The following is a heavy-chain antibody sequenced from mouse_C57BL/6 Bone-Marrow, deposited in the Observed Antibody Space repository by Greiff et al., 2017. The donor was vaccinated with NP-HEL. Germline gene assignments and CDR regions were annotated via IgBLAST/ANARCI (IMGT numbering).Heavy chain of an antibody. V-gene: IGHV1-5*01. CDR3: TRGGGGFAY. CDR1: GYTFTSYW. J-gene: IGHJ3*01. CDR2: IYPGNSDT. Sequence: EVQLQQSGTVLARPGASVKMSCKTSGYTFTSYWMHWVKQRPGQGLEWIGAIYPGNSDTSYNQKFKGKAKLPAVTSASTAYMERSSLTNDDSAVYYCTRGGGGFAYWGQGTLVTVSA.